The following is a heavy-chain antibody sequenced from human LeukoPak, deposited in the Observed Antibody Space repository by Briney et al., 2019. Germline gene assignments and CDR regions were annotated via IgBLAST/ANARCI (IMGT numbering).Heavy chain of an antibody. V-gene: IGHV4-59*12. CDR1: GGSISSYY. J-gene: IGHJ4*02. CDR2: IYYSGST. D-gene: IGHD3-22*01. Sequence: SETLSLTCTVSGGSISSYYWSWIRQPPGKGLEWIGYIYYSGSTNYNPSLKSRVTISVDTSKNQFSLKLSSVTAADTAVYYCARETRNYYDSSGYSDYWGQGTLVTVSS. CDR3: ARETRNYYDSSGYSDY.